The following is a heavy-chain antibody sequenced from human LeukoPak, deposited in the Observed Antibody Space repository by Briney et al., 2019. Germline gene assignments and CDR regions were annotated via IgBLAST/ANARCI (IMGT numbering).Heavy chain of an antibody. CDR2: ISGSGGST. CDR3: AKDGQDYDILTGYYLNYYYYGMDV. CDR1: GFTFSSYA. V-gene: IGHV3-23*01. Sequence: PGGSLRLSCAASGFTFSSYAMSWVRQAPGKGLEWVSAISGSGGSTYYADSVKGRFTISRDNSKNTLYLQMNSLRAEDTAVYYCAKDGQDYDILTGYYLNYYYYGMDVWGQGTTVTVSS. D-gene: IGHD3-9*01. J-gene: IGHJ6*02.